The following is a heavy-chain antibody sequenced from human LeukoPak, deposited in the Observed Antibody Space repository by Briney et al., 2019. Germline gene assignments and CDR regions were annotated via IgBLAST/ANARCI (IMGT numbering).Heavy chain of an antibody. D-gene: IGHD6-13*01. V-gene: IGHV3-7*01. CDR3: ARALVDGYSSSWYYYYMDV. Sequence: GGSLRLSCAASGFTFSSYWMSWVRQAPGKGPEWVANIKQDGSEKYYVDSVKGRFTISRDNAKNSLYLQMNSLRAEDTAVYYCARALVDGYSSSWYYYYMDVWGKGTTVTVSS. CDR2: IKQDGSEK. CDR1: GFTFSSYW. J-gene: IGHJ6*03.